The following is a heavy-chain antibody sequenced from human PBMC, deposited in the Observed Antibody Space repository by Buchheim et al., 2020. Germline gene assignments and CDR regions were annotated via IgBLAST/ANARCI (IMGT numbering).Heavy chain of an antibody. J-gene: IGHJ4*02. V-gene: IGHV3-30-3*01. D-gene: IGHD5-12*01. CDR2: ISYDGSNK. Sequence: QVQLVESGGGVVQPGRSLRLSCAASGFTFSSYAMHWVRQAPGKGLEWVAVISYDGSNKYYADSVKGRFTISRDNSKNTLYLQMNSLRAEETAVYYCARTYSGYDSAIDYWGQGTL. CDR1: GFTFSSYA. CDR3: ARTYSGYDSAIDY.